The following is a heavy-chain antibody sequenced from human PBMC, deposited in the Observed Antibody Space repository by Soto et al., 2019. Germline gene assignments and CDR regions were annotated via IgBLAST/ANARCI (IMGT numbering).Heavy chain of an antibody. D-gene: IGHD2-2*01. J-gene: IGHJ4*02. CDR3: ARAYCSSTSGISPFDY. V-gene: IGHV1-3*01. CDR2: INAGNGNT. Sequence: ASVKVSCKASGYPFLSYEMHWVRQAPGQRLEWMGWINAGNGNTKYSQKFQGRVTITRDTSASTAYMELSSLRSEETAVFICARAYCSSTSGISPFDYWGQGTRVTVSS. CDR1: GYPFLSYE.